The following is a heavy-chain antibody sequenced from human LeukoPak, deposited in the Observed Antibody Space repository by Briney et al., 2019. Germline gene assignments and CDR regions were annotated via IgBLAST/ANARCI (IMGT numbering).Heavy chain of an antibody. Sequence: PGGSLRLSCAASGFTFSSYWMSWVRQAPGKGLEWVANIKQDGSEKYYVDSVKGRFTISRDNAKNSLYLQMNSLRAEDTALYYCAKGTPQVWYSSGWSIDYWGQGTLVTVSS. V-gene: IGHV3-7*03. J-gene: IGHJ4*02. CDR2: IKQDGSEK. CDR3: AKGTPQVWYSSGWSIDY. CDR1: GFTFSSYW. D-gene: IGHD6-19*01.